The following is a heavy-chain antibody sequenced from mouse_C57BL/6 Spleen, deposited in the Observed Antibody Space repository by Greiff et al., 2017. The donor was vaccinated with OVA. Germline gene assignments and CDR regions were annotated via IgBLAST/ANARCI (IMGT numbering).Heavy chain of an antibody. V-gene: IGHV5-17*01. D-gene: IGHD2-4*01. CDR1: GFTFSDYG. CDR2: ISSGSSTL. CDR3: ARGADYDNWYFDV. Sequence: EVMLVESGGGLVKPGGSLKLSCAASGFTFSDYGMHWVRQAPEKGLEWVAYISSGSSTLYSADTVKGRFTISRDNAKNTLFLQMTSLRSEDTAMYYCARGADYDNWYFDVWGTGTTVTVSS. J-gene: IGHJ1*03.